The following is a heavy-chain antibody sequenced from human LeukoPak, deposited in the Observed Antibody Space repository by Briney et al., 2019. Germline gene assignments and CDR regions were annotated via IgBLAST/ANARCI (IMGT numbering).Heavy chain of an antibody. D-gene: IGHD3-22*01. J-gene: IGHJ4*02. CDR3: AKRGVVIRVILVGFHKEAYYFDS. CDR1: GITLSNYG. V-gene: IGHV3-23*01. CDR2: ISGSGGST. Sequence: GGSLRLSCRVSGITLSNYGMSWVRQAPGKGLEWVAGISGSGGSTKYADSVKGRSTISRDNPKNTLHLQMTSLRAEDTAVYFCAKRGVVIRVILVGFHKEAYYFDSWGQGALVTVSS.